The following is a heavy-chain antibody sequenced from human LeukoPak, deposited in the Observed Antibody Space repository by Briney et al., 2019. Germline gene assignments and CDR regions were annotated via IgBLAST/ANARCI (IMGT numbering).Heavy chain of an antibody. D-gene: IGHD3-22*01. V-gene: IGHV3-66*01. CDR2: IHTNADT. J-gene: IGHJ3*01. Sequence: GGSLRLSCVASGFIINNNYVSWVRQAPGRGLEWVSIIHTNADTHYADSVKGRFAIYRDNSKNTLYLQMNSLRSEDTAVYYCARDGLDSSGPVAFDVWGQGAMVTVSS. CDR3: ARDGLDSSGPVAFDV. CDR1: GFIINNNY.